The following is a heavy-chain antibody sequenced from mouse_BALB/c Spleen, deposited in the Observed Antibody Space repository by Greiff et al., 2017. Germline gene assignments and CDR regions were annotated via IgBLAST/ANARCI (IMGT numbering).Heavy chain of an antibody. CDR2: ISSGGSYT. J-gene: IGHJ2*01. D-gene: IGHD1-2*01. Sequence: DVHLVESGGGLVKPGGSLKLSCAASGFTFSSYAMSWVRQSPEKRLEWVAEISSGGSYTYYPDTVTGRFTISRDNAKNTLYLEMSSLRSEDTAMYYCARLTALYYIDYWGQGTTLTVSS. V-gene: IGHV5-9-4*01. CDR3: ARLTALYYIDY. CDR1: GFTFSSYA.